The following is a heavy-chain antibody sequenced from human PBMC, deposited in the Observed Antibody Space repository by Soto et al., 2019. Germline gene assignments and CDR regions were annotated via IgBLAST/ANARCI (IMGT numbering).Heavy chain of an antibody. Sequence: QLQLQESGPGLVRPSETLSLTCTVAGGSFSSTNYCWGWVRQPPGKGQEWIGSIYYSGSYYDNPSLRRHVTTSVDTSKNQLSRRMSSVTAADTAVYYCARQGYNSHVRLYYFYMDVWGKATTVTVSS. CDR3: ARQGYNSHVRLYYFYMDV. V-gene: IGHV4-39*01. D-gene: IGHD5-12*01. CDR1: GGSFSSTNYC. CDR2: IYYSGSY. J-gene: IGHJ6*03.